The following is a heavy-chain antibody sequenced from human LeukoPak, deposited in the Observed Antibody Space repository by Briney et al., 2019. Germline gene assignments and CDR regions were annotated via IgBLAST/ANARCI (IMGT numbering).Heavy chain of an antibody. Sequence: SETLSLTCTVSGGSISGYYWSWIRQPAGKGLEWIGRIYTSGSTNYNPSLKSRVTMSVDTSKNQFSLKLRSVTAADTAVYYCTRDMGCYDSSGYHSYGMDVWGQGTTVTVSS. J-gene: IGHJ6*02. V-gene: IGHV4-4*07. CDR3: TRDMGCYDSSGYHSYGMDV. CDR1: GGSISGYY. CDR2: IYTSGST. D-gene: IGHD3-22*01.